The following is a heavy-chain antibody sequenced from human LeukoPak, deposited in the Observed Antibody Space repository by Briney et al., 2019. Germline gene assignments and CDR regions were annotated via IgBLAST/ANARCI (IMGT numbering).Heavy chain of an antibody. V-gene: IGHV4-39*07. J-gene: IGHJ4*02. Sequence: SETLSLTCTVSDGSISSRSYYWGWIRQPPGKGLEWIGSIYYSGRTYYNPSLKSRVTISVDKSKNQFSLKLSSVTAADAAVYYCARGDGYNYDFDYWGQGTLVTVSS. D-gene: IGHD5-24*01. CDR1: DGSISSRSYY. CDR2: IYYSGRT. CDR3: ARGDGYNYDFDY.